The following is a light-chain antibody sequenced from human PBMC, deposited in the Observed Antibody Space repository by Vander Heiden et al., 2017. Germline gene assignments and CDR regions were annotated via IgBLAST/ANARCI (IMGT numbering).Light chain of an antibody. CDR1: QSLLHSNGYNY. CDR2: LGS. V-gene: IGKV2-28*01. J-gene: IGKJ2*01. Sequence: ITQSRLSLPVTPGEPASISCRSSQSLLHSNGYNYLDWYLQKPGQSPQLLIYLGSNRASGVPDRFSGSGSGTDFTLKISRVEAEDVGVYYCMQVLQTPPKYTFGQGTKLEIK. CDR3: MQVLQTPPKYT.